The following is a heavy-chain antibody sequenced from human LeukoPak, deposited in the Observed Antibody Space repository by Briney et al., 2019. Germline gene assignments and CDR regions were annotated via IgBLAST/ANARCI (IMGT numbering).Heavy chain of an antibody. V-gene: IGHV4-59*03. CDR3: ATNKDWAEAD. CDR2: IYYRGDI. CDR1: DGSIRTYY. Sequence: SETLSLTCSVSDGSIRTYYWSWIRQSPGQGLGWIGNIYYRGDINYNPSLKSRVIISIDTSKNQFSLEVTSLTAADTAVYYCATNKDWAEADWGQGTLVIVSS. J-gene: IGHJ4*02. D-gene: IGHD3/OR15-3a*01.